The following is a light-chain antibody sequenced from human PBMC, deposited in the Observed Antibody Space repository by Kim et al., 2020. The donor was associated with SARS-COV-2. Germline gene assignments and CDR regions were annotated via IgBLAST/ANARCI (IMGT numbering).Light chain of an antibody. J-gene: IGKJ5*01. Sequence: SPGERGTLSCRASQSVSSNLAWYQQKPGQAPRLLISGAINRATGVPARIRGGGSGTEFTLTISGLQSEDSAVYYCQQYNDWRLITFGQGTRLEIK. V-gene: IGKV3-15*01. CDR2: GAI. CDR1: QSVSSN. CDR3: QQYNDWRLIT.